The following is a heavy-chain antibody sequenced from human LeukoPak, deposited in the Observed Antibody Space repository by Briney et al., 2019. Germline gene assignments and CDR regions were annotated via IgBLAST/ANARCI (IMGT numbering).Heavy chain of an antibody. Sequence: GGSLRLSCAASGFTFSSYEMNWVRQAPGKGLEWVSYISSSGSTIYYADSVKGRFTISRDNAKNSLYLQMNSLRAEDTAVYYCARGRSGYDYVLDYWGQGTLVTVSS. J-gene: IGHJ4*02. CDR3: ARGRSGYDYVLDY. V-gene: IGHV3-48*03. CDR2: ISSSGSTI. D-gene: IGHD5-12*01. CDR1: GFTFSSYE.